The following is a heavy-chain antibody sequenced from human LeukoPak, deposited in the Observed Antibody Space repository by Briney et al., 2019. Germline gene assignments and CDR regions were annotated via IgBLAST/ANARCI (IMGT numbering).Heavy chain of an antibody. D-gene: IGHD1-1*01. V-gene: IGHV4-59*01. CDR2: ISYRGTT. J-gene: IGHJ3*02. Sequence: PSETLSLTCTVSGGSISSFFWSWIRQPPGKGLGWIGYISYRGTTNHNPSLKSRVTISLDTSKSQFSLKLSSVTAADTAMYYCARGRSYNDAFDIWGQGTLVTVSS. CDR1: GGSISSFF. CDR3: ARGRSYNDAFDI.